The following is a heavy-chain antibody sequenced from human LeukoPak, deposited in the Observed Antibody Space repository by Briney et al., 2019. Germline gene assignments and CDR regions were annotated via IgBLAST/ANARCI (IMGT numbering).Heavy chain of an antibody. CDR3: AREAISRHFDY. CDR1: GFTVSSNY. Sequence: GGSLRLSCAASGFTVSSNYMSWVRQAPGKGLEWVSVIYSGGSTYYADSVKGRFTISRDKSKNTLYLQMNSLRAEDTAVYYCAREAISRHFDYWGQGTLVTVSS. J-gene: IGHJ4*02. D-gene: IGHD3-9*01. CDR2: IYSGGST. V-gene: IGHV3-53*01.